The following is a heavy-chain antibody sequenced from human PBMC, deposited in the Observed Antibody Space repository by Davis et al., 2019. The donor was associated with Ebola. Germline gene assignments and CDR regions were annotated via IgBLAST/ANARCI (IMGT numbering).Heavy chain of an antibody. J-gene: IGHJ4*02. Sequence: GESLKISCTASGFSFSAYWMAWVRQAPGKGPEWLSYATSGVLRTSYARSVKGRFTISRDNSKNTVYLQMNSLRADDTAVYYCARGQRLSEYWGLGTLVTVSS. CDR2: ATSGVLRT. CDR1: GFSFSAYW. CDR3: ARGQRLSEY. V-gene: IGHV3-48*01.